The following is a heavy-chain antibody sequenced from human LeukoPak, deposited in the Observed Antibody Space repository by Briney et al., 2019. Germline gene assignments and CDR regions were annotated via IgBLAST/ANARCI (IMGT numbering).Heavy chain of an antibody. V-gene: IGHV1-69*04. D-gene: IGHD5-18*01. J-gene: IGHJ4*02. CDR1: GGTFSSYA. Sequence: SVKVSCKASGGTFSSYAISWVRQAPGQGLEWMGRIIPILGIANYAQKFQGRVTITADKSTSTAYMELSSLRSEDTAVYYCARAVLGYSYGNFDYWGQGTLVTVSS. CDR3: ARAVLGYSYGNFDY. CDR2: IIPILGIA.